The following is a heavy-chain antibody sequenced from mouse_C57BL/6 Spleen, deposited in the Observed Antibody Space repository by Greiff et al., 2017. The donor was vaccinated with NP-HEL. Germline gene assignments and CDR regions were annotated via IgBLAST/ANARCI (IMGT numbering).Heavy chain of an antibody. CDR2: IHPNSGST. V-gene: IGHV1-64*01. Sequence: QVQLQQPGAELVKPGASVKLSCKASGYTFTSYWMHWVKQRPGQGLEWIGMIHPNSGSTNYNEKFKSKATLTVDKSSSTAYMQLSSLTSEDSAVYYCAHYGYDVAYWGQGTLVTVSA. CDR1: GYTFTSYW. CDR3: AHYGYDVAY. J-gene: IGHJ3*01. D-gene: IGHD2-2*01.